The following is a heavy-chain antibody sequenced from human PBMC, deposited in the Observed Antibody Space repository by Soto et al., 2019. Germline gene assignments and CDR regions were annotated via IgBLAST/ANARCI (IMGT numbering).Heavy chain of an antibody. J-gene: IGHJ4*02. CDR2: ITSNSDHI. V-gene: IGHV3-21*01. Sequence: GGSLRLSCAASGFMFSAYTMSWVRQAPGKGLEWLSSITSNSDHIDYADSVRGRFTVSRDNARKSLYLQMDSLGAEDTGVYYCASPYYYNHWGPGTLVTVSS. CDR3: ASPYYYNH. CDR1: GFMFSAYT.